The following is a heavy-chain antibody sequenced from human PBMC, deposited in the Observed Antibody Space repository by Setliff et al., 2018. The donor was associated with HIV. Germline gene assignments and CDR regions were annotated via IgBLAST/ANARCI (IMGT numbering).Heavy chain of an antibody. CDR1: GGSFSGYY. J-gene: IGHJ4*02. CDR2: INHSGST. D-gene: IGHD2-21*01. CDR3: ARDTWGFGGNWPGFDT. Sequence: PSETLSLTCAVYGGSFSGYYWSWIRQPPGKGLEWIGEINHSGSTNYNPSLKSRVTISVDTSKNQFSLKLTSVTAADTGTYYCARDTWGFGGNWPGFDTWGQGTLVTVSS. V-gene: IGHV4-34*01.